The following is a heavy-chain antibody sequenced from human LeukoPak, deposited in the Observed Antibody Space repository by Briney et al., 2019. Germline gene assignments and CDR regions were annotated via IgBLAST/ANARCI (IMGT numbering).Heavy chain of an antibody. J-gene: IGHJ5*02. V-gene: IGHV5-51*01. CDR2: IYPGDSDA. D-gene: IGHD5-24*01. CDR1: GYNFTSYW. Sequence: GESLKISCRGSGYNFTSYWIAWLRQMPGKGLEWMGIIYPGDSDARYSPSFQGQVTISADKSINTAYLQWSSLKASDTAMYYCARRPKGDGFNYNWFDPWGQGTLVTVSS. CDR3: ARRPKGDGFNYNWFDP.